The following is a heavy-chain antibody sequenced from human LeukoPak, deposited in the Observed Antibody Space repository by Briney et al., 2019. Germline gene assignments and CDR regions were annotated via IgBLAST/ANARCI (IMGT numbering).Heavy chain of an antibody. CDR1: GFTFSSYV. J-gene: IGHJ4*02. CDR3: ARLPPGDY. V-gene: IGHV3-23*01. CDR2: ISGSGATT. Sequence: GGSLRLSCAASGFTFSSYVMSWVRQAPGKGLEWVSSISGSGATTSYADSVKGRFTISRDNSKNTVYLQMNSLRAEDTAVYYCARLPPGDYWGQGTLVIVSS. D-gene: IGHD4-11*01.